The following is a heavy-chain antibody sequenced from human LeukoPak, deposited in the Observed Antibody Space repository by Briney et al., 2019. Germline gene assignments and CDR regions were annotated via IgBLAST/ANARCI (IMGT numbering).Heavy chain of an antibody. D-gene: IGHD6-13*01. J-gene: IGHJ4*02. Sequence: GGSLRLSCAAPGFTFSNYAMSWVRQAPGKGLEWVSGINDRGVDTYYTDSVKGRFTISRDNSKNTLFLQMNSLTAEDTAVYYCAKGSSPLGHFDCWGQGTLVTVSS. CDR1: GFTFSNYA. CDR3: AKGSSPLGHFDC. V-gene: IGHV3-23*01. CDR2: INDRGVDT.